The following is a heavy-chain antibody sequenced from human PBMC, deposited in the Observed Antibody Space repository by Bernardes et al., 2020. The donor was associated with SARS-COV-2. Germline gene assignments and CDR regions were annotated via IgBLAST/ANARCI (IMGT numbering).Heavy chain of an antibody. J-gene: IGHJ6*02. V-gene: IGHV4-59*08. Sequence: WESLRLTCTVSGGSISSYYWSWIRQPPGKGLEWIGYIYYSGSTNYNPSLKSRVTISVDTSKNQFSLKLSSVTAADTAVYYCARQDIGAIFGVVITPAGMDVWGQGTTVTVS. D-gene: IGHD3-3*01. CDR2: IYYSGST. CDR3: ARQDIGAIFGVVITPAGMDV. CDR1: GGSISSYY.